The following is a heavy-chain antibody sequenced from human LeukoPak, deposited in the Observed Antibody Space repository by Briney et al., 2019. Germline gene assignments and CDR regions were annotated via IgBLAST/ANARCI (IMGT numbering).Heavy chain of an antibody. Sequence: GGSLRLSCAASGFTFSSYAMSWVRQAPGKGLEWVSAISGSGGSTYYADSVKGRFTISRDNSKNTLYLQMNGLRAEDTAVYYCAKDRSVLEWQNLFDYWGQGTLVTVSS. CDR1: GFTFSSYA. V-gene: IGHV3-23*01. D-gene: IGHD3-3*01. J-gene: IGHJ4*02. CDR3: AKDRSVLEWQNLFDY. CDR2: ISGSGGST.